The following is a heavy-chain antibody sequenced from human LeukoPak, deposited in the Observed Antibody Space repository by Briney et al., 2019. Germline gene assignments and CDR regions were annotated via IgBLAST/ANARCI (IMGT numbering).Heavy chain of an antibody. CDR1: GFTFSSYS. Sequence: GGSLRLSCAASGFTFSSYSMNWVRQAPGKGLEWVSYISSSSSTIYYADSVKGRFTISRGNAKNSLYLQMNSLRAEDTAVYYCARDHRPYYDFWSGEKNWFDPWGQGTLVTVSS. D-gene: IGHD3-3*01. CDR2: ISSSSSTI. CDR3: ARDHRPYYDFWSGEKNWFDP. V-gene: IGHV3-48*01. J-gene: IGHJ5*02.